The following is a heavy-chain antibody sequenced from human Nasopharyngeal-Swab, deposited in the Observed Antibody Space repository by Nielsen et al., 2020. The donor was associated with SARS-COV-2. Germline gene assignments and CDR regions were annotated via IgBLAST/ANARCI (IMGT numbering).Heavy chain of an antibody. CDR1: GFTFSSYA. Sequence: GESLKISCAASGFTFSSYAMGWVRQAPGKGLEWVSAISGSGGSTYYADSVKGRFTISRDNSKNTLYLQMNSLRAEDTAVYYCAKSKGMADAFDIWGQGTMVTVSS. CDR2: ISGSGGST. CDR3: AKSKGMADAFDI. D-gene: IGHD5-24*01. J-gene: IGHJ3*02. V-gene: IGHV3-23*01.